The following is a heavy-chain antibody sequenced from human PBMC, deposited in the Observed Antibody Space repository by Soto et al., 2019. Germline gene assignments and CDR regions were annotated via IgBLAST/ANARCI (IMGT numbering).Heavy chain of an antibody. CDR1: GFTFSNNA. CDR3: ARVAGQWLVGDYFDY. CDR2: ISYDGSNK. D-gene: IGHD6-19*01. J-gene: IGHJ4*02. Sequence: GGSLRLSCAVSGFTFSNNAMNWVRQAPGKGLDWVAVISYDGSNKYYADSVKGRFTISRDNSKNTLFLQMNSLRPEDTAVYYCARVAGQWLVGDYFDYWGQGTLVTVSS. V-gene: IGHV3-30-3*01.